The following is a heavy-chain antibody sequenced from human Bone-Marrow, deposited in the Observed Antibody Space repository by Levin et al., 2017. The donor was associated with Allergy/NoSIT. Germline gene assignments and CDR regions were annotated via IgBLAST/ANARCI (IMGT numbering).Heavy chain of an antibody. Sequence: PGGSLRLSCAVSGFTVSNNYISWVRHAPGKGLEWDSIIYAGGSPYYADSVKGRFTISRDDSKNMVYLQMSSLKFDDTAVYYCARFLSAPGAIDIWGQGTMVTVSS. J-gene: IGHJ3*02. V-gene: IGHV3-66*01. CDR3: ARFLSAPGAIDI. CDR2: IYAGGSP. D-gene: IGHD6-6*01. CDR1: GFTVSNNY.